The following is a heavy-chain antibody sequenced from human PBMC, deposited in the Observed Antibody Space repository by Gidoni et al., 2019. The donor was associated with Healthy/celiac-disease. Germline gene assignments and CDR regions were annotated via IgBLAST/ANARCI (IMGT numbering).Heavy chain of an antibody. CDR1: GFTFSSYG. J-gene: IGHJ4*02. Sequence: QVQLVESGGGVVQPGRSLRLSCAASGFTFSSYGMHWVRQAPGKGLEWVAVIWYDGRNKYYADSVKGRFTISRDNSKNTLYLQMNSLRAEDTAVYYCASSRGSIAVAGIGYWGQGTLVTVSS. D-gene: IGHD6-19*01. CDR2: IWYDGRNK. V-gene: IGHV3-33*01. CDR3: ASSRGSIAVAGIGY.